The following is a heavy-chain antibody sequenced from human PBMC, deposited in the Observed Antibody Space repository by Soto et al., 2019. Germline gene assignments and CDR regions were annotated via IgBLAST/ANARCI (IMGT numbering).Heavy chain of an antibody. D-gene: IGHD5-12*01. CDR3: ARDSGYIQRGY. CDR2: IKQDGSEK. J-gene: IGHJ4*02. Sequence: EVQLVESRGGLVQPGGSLRLPCAASGFTFSIYWMSWVRQAPGKGLEWVANIKQDGSEKYYVDSVKGRFTISRDNAKNSLYLQMNSLRAEDTAVYYRARDSGYIQRGYCGQGTLVTVSS. CDR1: GFTFSIYW. V-gene: IGHV3-7*01.